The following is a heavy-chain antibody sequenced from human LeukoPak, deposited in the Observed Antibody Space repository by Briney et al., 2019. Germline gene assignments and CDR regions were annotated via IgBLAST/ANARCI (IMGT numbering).Heavy chain of an antibody. CDR2: ISYDGSNK. CDR1: GFTFSSYG. Sequence: GGSLRLSCAASGFTFSSYGMHWVRQAPGKGLEWVAVISYDGSNKYYADSVKGRFTISRDNSKNTLYLQMNSLRAEDTAVYYCAKDFYYGSGYYYYMDVWGKGTTVTVSS. D-gene: IGHD3-10*01. J-gene: IGHJ6*03. CDR3: AKDFYYGSGYYYYMDV. V-gene: IGHV3-30*18.